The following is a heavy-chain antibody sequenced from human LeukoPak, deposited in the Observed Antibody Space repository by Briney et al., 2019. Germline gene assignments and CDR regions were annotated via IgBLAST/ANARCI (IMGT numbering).Heavy chain of an antibody. Sequence: PSETLSLTCTVSGGSISSSIYYWGWIRQPPGKGLEWIGSIYYSGSTYYNPSLKSRVTISVDTSKNQFSLKLSSVTAADTAVYYCARGIVVVTATFDPWGQGTLVTVSS. V-gene: IGHV4-39*01. D-gene: IGHD2-21*02. CDR2: IYYSGST. CDR1: GGSISSSIYY. CDR3: ARGIVVVTATFDP. J-gene: IGHJ5*02.